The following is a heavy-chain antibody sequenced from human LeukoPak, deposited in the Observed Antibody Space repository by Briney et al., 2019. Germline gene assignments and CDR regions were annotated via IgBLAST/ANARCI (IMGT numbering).Heavy chain of an antibody. CDR3: AIQVVPAAINTHYYYYYYMDV. Sequence: ASVKVSCKASGYTFTGYYMHWVRQAPGQGLEWMGWINPNSGGTNYAQKFQGRVTMTRDTSISTAYMELSRLRSDDTAVYYCAIQVVPAAINTHYYYYYYMDVWGKGTTVTVSS. V-gene: IGHV1-2*02. D-gene: IGHD2-2*02. CDR1: GYTFTGYY. CDR2: INPNSGGT. J-gene: IGHJ6*03.